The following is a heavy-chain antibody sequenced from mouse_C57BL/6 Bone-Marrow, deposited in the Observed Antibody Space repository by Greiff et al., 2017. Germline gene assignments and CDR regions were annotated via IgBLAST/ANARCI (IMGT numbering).Heavy chain of an antibody. CDR2: IYPGDGDT. CDR1: GYAFSSSW. J-gene: IGHJ3*01. V-gene: IGHV1-82*01. Sequence: LQESGPELVKPGASVKISCKASGYAFSSSWMNWVKQRPGKGLEWIGRIYPGDGDTNYNGKFKGKATLTADKSSSTAYMQLSSLTSEDSAVYFCANYYGSSYNWFAYWGQGTLVTASA. CDR3: ANYYGSSYNWFAY. D-gene: IGHD1-1*01.